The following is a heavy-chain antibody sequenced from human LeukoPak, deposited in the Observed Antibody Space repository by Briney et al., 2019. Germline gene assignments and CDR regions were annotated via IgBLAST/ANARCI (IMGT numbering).Heavy chain of an antibody. Sequence: ASVKVSCKASGYTFTGYYMHWVRQAPGQGLEWMGWINPNSGGTNYAQKFQGRVTMTRDTSISTAYMELSRLRSDDTAVYYCARVEGVEMATINNYWGQGTLVTVSS. V-gene: IGHV1-2*02. J-gene: IGHJ4*02. CDR2: INPNSGGT. CDR3: ARVEGVEMATINNY. D-gene: IGHD5-24*01. CDR1: GYTFTGYY.